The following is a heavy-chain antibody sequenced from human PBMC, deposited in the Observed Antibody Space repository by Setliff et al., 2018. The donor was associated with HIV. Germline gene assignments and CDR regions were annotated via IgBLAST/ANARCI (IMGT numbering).Heavy chain of an antibody. J-gene: IGHJ4*02. Sequence: PGGSLRLSCAASGSTFSSYAMHWVRQAPGKGLEWVAVISYDGSNKYYADSVKGRFTISRDNSKNTLYLQMNSLRAEDTAVYYCARDNVRGYLDYWGQGTLVTVSS. D-gene: IGHD5-18*01. V-gene: IGHV3-30*04. CDR3: ARDNVRGYLDY. CDR1: GSTFSSYA. CDR2: ISYDGSNK.